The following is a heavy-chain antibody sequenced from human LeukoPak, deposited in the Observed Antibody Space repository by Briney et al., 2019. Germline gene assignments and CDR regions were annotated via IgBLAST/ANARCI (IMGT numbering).Heavy chain of an antibody. J-gene: IGHJ4*02. Sequence: GGSLRLSCAASGFSFTNYGMSWVRQAPGKGLEWVSFISASGSSTHYADSVKGRFTISRDNSKNTVHLQINSLRAEDTATYYCAKGALYDFWSGYTIEYFDVWGQGTLVSVSS. D-gene: IGHD3-3*01. V-gene: IGHV3-23*01. CDR3: AKGALYDFWSGYTIEYFDV. CDR2: ISASGSST. CDR1: GFSFTNYG.